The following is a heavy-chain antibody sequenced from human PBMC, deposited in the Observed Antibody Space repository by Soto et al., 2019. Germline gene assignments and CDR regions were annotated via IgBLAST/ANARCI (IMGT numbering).Heavy chain of an antibody. CDR1: GGSISTYY. D-gene: IGHD3-16*01. V-gene: IGHV4-59*01. Sequence: SETLSLTCTVSGGSISTYYWSWIRQPPGKGLEWIGYIYYGGSTSYNPSLKSRVTISVXTXXNXXXLXLXXVTXAXTAVYFCARSFMLPVDFFAYWGQGTLVTVSS. CDR2: IYYGGST. J-gene: IGHJ4*02. CDR3: ARSFMLPVDFFAY.